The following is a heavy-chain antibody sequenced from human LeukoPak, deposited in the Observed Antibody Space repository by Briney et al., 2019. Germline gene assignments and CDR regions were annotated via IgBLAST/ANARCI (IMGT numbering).Heavy chain of an antibody. CDR1: GYTFTFYA. J-gene: IGHJ4*02. CDR2: LNTVNGNT. Sequence: ASVTVSCKASGYTFTFYAMHWVRQAPGQGPEWMGWLNTVNGNTKYSQKFQGRVIITRDTSATTAYMELSSLTSEDTAVYYCARGSSSDWPFDYWGQGTLVTVSS. V-gene: IGHV1-3*04. D-gene: IGHD6-19*01. CDR3: ARGSSSDWPFDY.